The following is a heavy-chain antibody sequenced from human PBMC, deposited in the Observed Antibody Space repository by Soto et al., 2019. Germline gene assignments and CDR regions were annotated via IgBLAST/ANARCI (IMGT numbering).Heavy chain of an antibody. D-gene: IGHD2-21*01. V-gene: IGHV4-30-4*01. J-gene: IGHJ6*02. CDR2: IYYSGKT. Sequence: QVQLQESGPGLVKPSQSVSITCTVSGVCISSGDYFWRWIRQPPGKGLEWIGYIYYSGKTNYAPSLGSRLTISIDTTRNQFSLHLMSVTAADTAIYYCARYTNCSPYYPGVDVWGQGTTVTVSS. CDR3: ARYTNCSPYYPGVDV. CDR1: GVCISSGDYF.